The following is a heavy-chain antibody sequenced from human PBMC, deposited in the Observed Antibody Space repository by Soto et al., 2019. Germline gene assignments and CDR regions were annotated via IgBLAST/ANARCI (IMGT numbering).Heavy chain of an antibody. CDR1: GFIFEDYA. J-gene: IGHJ3*02. D-gene: IGHD3-16*01. V-gene: IGHV3-9*01. CDR3: ARGLRYSVGSYGLCYAFHT. Sequence: EVQVVESGGGLVQPGRSLRLSCAASGFIFEDYAMHWVRQSPGKGLEWVSGISWNSGSIDYADSVTGRFTISRDNDNNSLYLQMSNVRTEDTALYYCARGLRYSVGSYGLCYAFHTWGKGTSVTLSS. CDR2: ISWNSGSI.